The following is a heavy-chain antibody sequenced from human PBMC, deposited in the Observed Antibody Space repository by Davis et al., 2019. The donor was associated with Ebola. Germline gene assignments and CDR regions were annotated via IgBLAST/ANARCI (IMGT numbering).Heavy chain of an antibody. V-gene: IGHV3-21*01. D-gene: IGHD3-10*01. CDR2: ISSSSSYI. CDR1: GFTFSSYS. CDR3: ARDKTTMVRGDYYFDY. Sequence: PGGSLRLSCAASGFTFSSYSMNWVRQAPGKGLEWVSSISSSSSYIYYADSVKGRFTISRDNAKNSLYLQMNSLRAEDTAVYYCARDKTTMVRGDYYFDYWGQGTLVTVSS. J-gene: IGHJ4*02.